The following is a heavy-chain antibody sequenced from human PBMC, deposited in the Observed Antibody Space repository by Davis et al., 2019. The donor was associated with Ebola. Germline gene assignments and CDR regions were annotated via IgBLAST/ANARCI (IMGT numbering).Heavy chain of an antibody. D-gene: IGHD3-10*01. CDR1: GFTFSSYS. J-gene: IGHJ3*02. CDR3: ARDSLWFGELLYYDAFDI. Sequence: GESLKISCAASGFTFSSYSMNWVRQAPGKGLEWVSSISSSSSYIYYADSVKGRFTISRDNAKNSLYLQMNSLRAEDTAVYYCARDSLWFGELLYYDAFDIWGQGTMVTVSS. CDR2: ISSSSSYI. V-gene: IGHV3-21*01.